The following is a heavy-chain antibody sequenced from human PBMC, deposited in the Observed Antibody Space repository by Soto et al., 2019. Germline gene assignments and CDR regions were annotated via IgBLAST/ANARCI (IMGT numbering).Heavy chain of an antibody. Sequence: ASVKVSCKASGYTFTSYYMHWVRQAPGQGLEWMGIINPSGGSTSYAQKFQGRVTMTRDTSTSTVYMELSSLRSEDTAVYYCARDTSATVEMATISYFDYWGQGTLVTVS. CDR2: INPSGGST. D-gene: IGHD5-12*01. CDR3: ARDTSATVEMATISYFDY. CDR1: GYTFTSYY. J-gene: IGHJ4*02. V-gene: IGHV1-46*01.